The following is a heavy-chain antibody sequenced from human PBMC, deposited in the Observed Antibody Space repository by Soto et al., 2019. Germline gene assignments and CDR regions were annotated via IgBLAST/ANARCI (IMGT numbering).Heavy chain of an antibody. J-gene: IGHJ6*02. CDR2: INHSGST. V-gene: IGHV4-34*01. Sequence: SETLSLTCAVYGGSFSGYYWSWIRQPPGKGLEWIGEINHSGSTNYNPSLKSRVTISVDTSKNQFSLKLSSVTAADTAVYYCARARRRYCSSTSCYEAYYYYGMDVWGQGTTVTVSS. CDR1: GGSFSGYY. D-gene: IGHD2-2*01. CDR3: ARARRRYCSSTSCYEAYYYYGMDV.